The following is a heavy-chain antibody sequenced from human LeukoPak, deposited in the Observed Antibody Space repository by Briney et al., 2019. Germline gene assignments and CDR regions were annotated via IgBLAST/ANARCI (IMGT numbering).Heavy chain of an antibody. CDR2: ISSNGGST. CDR3: VKDLDSSGWYWTFDY. D-gene: IGHD6-19*01. J-gene: IGHJ4*02. V-gene: IGHV3-64D*06. CDR1: GFTSSSYA. Sequence: GGSLRLSCSASGFTSSSYAMHWVRQAPGKGLEYVSAISSNGGSTYYADSVKGRFTISRDNSKNTLYLQMSSLRAEDTAVYYCVKDLDSSGWYWTFDYWGQGTLVTVSS.